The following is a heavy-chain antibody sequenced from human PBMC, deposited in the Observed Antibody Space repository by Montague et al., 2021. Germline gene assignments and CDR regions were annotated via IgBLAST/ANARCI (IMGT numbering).Heavy chain of an antibody. CDR1: GGSISSSSYY. V-gene: IGHV4-39*01. Sequence: SETLSLTCTDSGGSISSSSYYWGWIRQPPGKGLEWIGSIYYSGNTYYNPSLKSRVTISVDPSKNQFSLRLSSVTAADTAVYYCARPNIATIRWYFDLWGRGTLVLVSS. CDR3: ARPNIATIRWYFDL. J-gene: IGHJ2*01. CDR2: IYYSGNT. D-gene: IGHD2-21*01.